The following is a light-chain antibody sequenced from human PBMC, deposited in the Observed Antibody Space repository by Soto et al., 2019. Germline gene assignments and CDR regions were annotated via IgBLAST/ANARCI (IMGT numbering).Light chain of an antibody. CDR2: EVS. Sequence: QSALTQPASVSGSPGQSITISCTGTSSDVGGYNYVSWYQQHPGKAPKLMIYEVSSRPSGVSNRFSGSKSGNTASLTISGLQAEDEADYYCSSYTSSSTSFGTGTKVTVL. CDR3: SSYTSSSTS. J-gene: IGLJ1*01. CDR1: SSDVGGYNY. V-gene: IGLV2-14*01.